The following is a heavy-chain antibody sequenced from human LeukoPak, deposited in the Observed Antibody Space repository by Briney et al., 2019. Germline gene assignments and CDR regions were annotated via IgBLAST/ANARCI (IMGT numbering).Heavy chain of an antibody. Sequence: GRSLRLSCAASGFTFDDYAMHWVRQAPGKGLEWVSGISWNSGSIGYADSVKGRFTISRDNAKNSLYLQMNSLRAEDTALYYCAKDIGDRGPNYYGMDVWGQGTTVTVSS. J-gene: IGHJ6*02. D-gene: IGHD1-14*01. V-gene: IGHV3-9*01. CDR2: ISWNSGSI. CDR1: GFTFDDYA. CDR3: AKDIGDRGPNYYGMDV.